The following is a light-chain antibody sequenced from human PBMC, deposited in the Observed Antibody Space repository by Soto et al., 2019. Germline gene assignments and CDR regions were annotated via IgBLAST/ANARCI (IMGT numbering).Light chain of an antibody. CDR3: SSYTSSTTPVV. V-gene: IGLV2-14*01. Sequence: QSALTQPASVSASPGQSITISCTGTGSDVGGYNYVSWYQHHPGKAPKLMIYEVSYRPSGVSTRFSGSKSGNTASLTISGLQAEDEADYYCSSYTSSTTPVVFGGGTKLTVL. J-gene: IGLJ2*01. CDR1: GSDVGGYNY. CDR2: EVS.